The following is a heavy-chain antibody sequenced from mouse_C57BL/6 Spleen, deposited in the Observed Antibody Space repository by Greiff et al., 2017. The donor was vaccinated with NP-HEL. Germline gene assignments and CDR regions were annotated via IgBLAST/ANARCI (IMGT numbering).Heavy chain of an antibody. Sequence: QVQLKQPGAELVKPGASVKMSCKASGYTFTSYWITWVKQRPGQGLEWIGDIYPGSGSTNYNEKFKSKATLTVDTSSSTAYMQLSSLTSEDSAVYYCAREGTVVPNFDYWGQGTTLTVSS. D-gene: IGHD1-1*01. J-gene: IGHJ2*01. CDR3: AREGTVVPNFDY. V-gene: IGHV1-55*01. CDR2: IYPGSGST. CDR1: GYTFTSYW.